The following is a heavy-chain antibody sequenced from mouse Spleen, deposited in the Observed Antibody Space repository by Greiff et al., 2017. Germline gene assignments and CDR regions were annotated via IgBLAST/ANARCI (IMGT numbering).Heavy chain of an antibody. Sequence: QVQLKQPGAELVKPGASVKLSCKASGYTFTSYWMHWVKQRPGRGLEWIGRIDPNSGGTKYNEKFKSKATLTVDKPSSTAYMQLSSLTSEDSAVYYCAREGRPYAMDYWGQGTSVTVSS. CDR1: GYTFTSYW. CDR2: IDPNSGGT. V-gene: IGHV1-72*01. CDR3: AREGRPYAMDY. J-gene: IGHJ4*01.